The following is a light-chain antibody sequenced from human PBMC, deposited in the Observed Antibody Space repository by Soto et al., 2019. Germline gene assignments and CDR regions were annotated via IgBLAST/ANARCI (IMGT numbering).Light chain of an antibody. CDR2: GAS. Sequence: EIVLTQSPCTLSLSPGERATLSCRASQSVSSSYLAWYQQQPGQAPRLLIYGASSRATGIPDRFSGGGCGTVFTLTISRLEPEDFAVYYCQQYDSSPLTFGQGTKVEIK. CDR1: QSVSSSY. J-gene: IGKJ1*01. V-gene: IGKV3-20*01. CDR3: QQYDSSPLT.